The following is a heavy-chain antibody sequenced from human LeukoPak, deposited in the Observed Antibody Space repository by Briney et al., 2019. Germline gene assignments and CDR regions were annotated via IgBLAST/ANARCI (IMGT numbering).Heavy chain of an antibody. CDR2: ITSDGHVE. Sequence: GGSLILSCAASGFSFASYGMNWVRQAPGKGLEWVSHITSDGHVETYVDSVRGRFTMSRDNAKDLLFLQMNGLRAEDTAVYYCARDTLNGPFVISLDYWGQGALVTVSS. V-gene: IGHV3-48*03. CDR1: GFSFASYG. J-gene: IGHJ4*02. D-gene: IGHD3-9*01. CDR3: ARDTLNGPFVISLDY.